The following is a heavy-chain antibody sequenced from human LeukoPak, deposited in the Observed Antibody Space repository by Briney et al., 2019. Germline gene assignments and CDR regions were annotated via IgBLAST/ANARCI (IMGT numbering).Heavy chain of an antibody. V-gene: IGHV3-21*01. CDR3: ASLQQGATRGLFDY. D-gene: IGHD1-26*01. J-gene: IGHJ4*02. CDR2: ISSSSSYI. Sequence: PGGSLRLSCAASGFTFSKFAMNWVRQAPGKGLEWVSSISSSSSYIYYADSAKGRFTISRDNAKNSLYLQMNSLRAEDTAVYYCASLQQGATRGLFDYWGQGTLVTVSS. CDR1: GFTFSKFA.